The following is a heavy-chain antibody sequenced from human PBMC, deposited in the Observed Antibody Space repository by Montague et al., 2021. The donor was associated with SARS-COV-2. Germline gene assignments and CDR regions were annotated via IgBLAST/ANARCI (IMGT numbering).Heavy chain of an antibody. CDR3: ARGRTGTTFYYYYYYGMDV. Sequence: SETLSLTCAVYGGSFSGYYWSWTRQPPGKGLEWIGEINHSGSTNYNPSLKSRVTISVDTSKNQFSLKLSSVTAADTAVYYCARGRTGTTFYYYYYYGMDVWGQGTTVTVSS. CDR2: INHSGST. CDR1: GGSFSGYY. J-gene: IGHJ6*02. V-gene: IGHV4-34*01. D-gene: IGHD1-7*01.